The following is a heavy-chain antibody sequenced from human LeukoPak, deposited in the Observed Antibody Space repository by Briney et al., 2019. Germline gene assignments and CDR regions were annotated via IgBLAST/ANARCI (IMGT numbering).Heavy chain of an antibody. Sequence: SETLSLTCTVSGGSISTYYWNWIRQPPGKGLEWIGYIYYSGATNYNPSLKSRVTISVDTSKNQFSLKLSSVTAADTAVYYCARVGGMTTVNNAAFDVWGQGTMVTVS. CDR3: ARVGGMTTVNNAAFDV. CDR1: GGSISTYY. CDR2: IYYSGAT. D-gene: IGHD4-11*01. V-gene: IGHV4-59*01. J-gene: IGHJ3*01.